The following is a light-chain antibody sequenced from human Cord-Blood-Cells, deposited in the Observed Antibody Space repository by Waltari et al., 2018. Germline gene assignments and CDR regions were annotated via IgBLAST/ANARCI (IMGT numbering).Light chain of an antibody. CDR3: QQYGSSPWT. CDR1: QSVSSSY. CDR2: GAS. Sequence: EIVLTQSPGTLSLSPGERATLPCRASQSVSSSYLAWYQQKPGQAPRLLIYGASSRATGIPDRFSGSGSGTDFTLTISRLEPEYFAVYYCQQYGSSPWTFGQGTKVEIK. J-gene: IGKJ1*01. V-gene: IGKV3-20*01.